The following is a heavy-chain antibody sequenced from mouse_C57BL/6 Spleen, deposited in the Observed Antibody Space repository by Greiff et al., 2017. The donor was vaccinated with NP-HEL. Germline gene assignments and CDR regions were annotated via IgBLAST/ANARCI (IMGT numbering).Heavy chain of an antibody. CDR3: ARPRDYDVLWFAY. CDR1: GYTFTSYW. D-gene: IGHD2-4*01. CDR2: IDPSDSYT. Sequence: QVQLQQPGAELVKPGASVKLSCKASGYTFTSYWMQWVKQRPGQGLEWIGEIDPSDSYTNYNQKFKGKATLTVDTSSSTAYMQLSSLTSEDSAVYYCARPRDYDVLWFAYWGQGTLVTVSA. J-gene: IGHJ3*01. V-gene: IGHV1-50*01.